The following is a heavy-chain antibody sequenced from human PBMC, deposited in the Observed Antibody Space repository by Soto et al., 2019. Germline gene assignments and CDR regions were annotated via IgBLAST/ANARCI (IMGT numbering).Heavy chain of an antibody. V-gene: IGHV4-39*07. Sequence: PSETLSLTCTVSGDSISNSNYYWGWIRQPPGKGLEWIANIYYSGITYYNPSLKSRVAISVDTSKNQFSLKLSSVTAADTAVYYCARAPRGNYGYPAYFAYWGQGTLVTVSS. CDR1: GDSISNSNYY. D-gene: IGHD3-10*01. CDR3: ARAPRGNYGYPAYFAY. J-gene: IGHJ4*02. CDR2: IYYSGIT.